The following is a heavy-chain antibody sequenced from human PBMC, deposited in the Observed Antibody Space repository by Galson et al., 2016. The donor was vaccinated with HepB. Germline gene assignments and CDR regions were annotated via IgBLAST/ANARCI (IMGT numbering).Heavy chain of an antibody. CDR1: GFTFSGYW. CDR2: INQDGSGK. D-gene: IGHD1-26*01. V-gene: IGHV3-7*01. J-gene: IGHJ4*02. CDR3: ARELQEGGDFDY. Sequence: SLRLSCAASGFTFSGYWLSWVRQAPGKELEWVANINQDGSGKYYVDSVGGRFSISRDNAKNSLYLQMNSLRVEDTAVYYCARELQEGGDFDYWGQGTVVTVSS.